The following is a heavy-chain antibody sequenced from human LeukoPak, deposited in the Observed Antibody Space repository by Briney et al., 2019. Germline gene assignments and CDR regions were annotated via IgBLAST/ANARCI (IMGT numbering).Heavy chain of an antibody. Sequence: PGGSLRLSCAASGFTVSINYMSCLRQAPGKGLEWVSVIYSGGSTYYADSVKGRFTISRDNGKNSLYLQMNSLRVDDPAVYYCARVLRYDNSGHDSFDIWGQGTMVTVSS. CDR3: ARVLRYDNSGHDSFDI. D-gene: IGHD3-22*01. CDR2: IYSGGST. CDR1: GFTVSINY. J-gene: IGHJ3*02. V-gene: IGHV3-53*01.